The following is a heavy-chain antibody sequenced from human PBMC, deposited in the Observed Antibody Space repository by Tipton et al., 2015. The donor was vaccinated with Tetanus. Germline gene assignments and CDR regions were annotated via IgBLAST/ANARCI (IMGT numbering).Heavy chain of an antibody. Sequence: QLVQSGAEVKKPGASVRVSCKASGYSFTTYYMHWVRQAPGQGLEWMGWISGYNGNTKYAQKFQGRVSMTTDTSTDTAYMELRSLRSDDTAVYYCARVILWDCNGENSSSGWFAPWGQGTLVTVSS. V-gene: IGHV1-18*04. J-gene: IGHJ5*02. D-gene: IGHD2-8*01. CDR3: ARVILWDCNGENSSSGWFAP. CDR1: GYSFTTYY. CDR2: ISGYNGNT.